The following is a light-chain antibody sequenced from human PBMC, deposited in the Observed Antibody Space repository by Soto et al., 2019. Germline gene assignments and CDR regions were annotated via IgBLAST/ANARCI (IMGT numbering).Light chain of an antibody. J-gene: IGKJ5*01. CDR3: QQRYNWLS. CDR1: QSVSYN. Sequence: EIVMTQSPATLSVSPGETATLSCRASQSVSYNLAWYQQKPGQGPRLLIYGAFTRATGIPARFSGSGSGTDFTLTISSLEPEDFAVYYCQQRYNWLSFGQGTRLEIK. CDR2: GAF. V-gene: IGKV3-15*01.